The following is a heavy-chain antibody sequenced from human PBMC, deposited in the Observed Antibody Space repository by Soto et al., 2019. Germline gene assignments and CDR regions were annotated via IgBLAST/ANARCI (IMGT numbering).Heavy chain of an antibody. V-gene: IGHV3-23*01. CDR1: GFTFSSYA. CDR2: ISGSGGST. J-gene: IGHJ4*02. CDR3: AKNPEIPYDFWTPAPGDYLY. D-gene: IGHD3-3*01. Sequence: EVQLLESGGGLVQPGGSLRLSCAASGFTFSSYAMSWVRQAPGKGLEWVSAISGSGGSTYYADSVKGRFTISRDNSKNTLYLQMNSLRAEDTAVYYCAKNPEIPYDFWTPAPGDYLYWGQGTLVTVSS.